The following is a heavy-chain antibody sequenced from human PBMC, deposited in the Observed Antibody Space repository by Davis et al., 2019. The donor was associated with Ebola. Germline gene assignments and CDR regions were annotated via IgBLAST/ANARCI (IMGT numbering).Heavy chain of an antibody. CDR3: ARDPLVGAADY. V-gene: IGHV1-69*04. J-gene: IGHJ4*02. D-gene: IGHD1-26*01. CDR1: GGTFSSYA. Sequence: AASVKVSCKASGGTFSSYAISWVRQAPGQGLEWMGRIIPILGIANYAQKFQGRVTITADKSTSTAYMELRSLRSDDTAVYYCARDPLVGAADYWGQGTLVTVSS. CDR2: IIPILGIA.